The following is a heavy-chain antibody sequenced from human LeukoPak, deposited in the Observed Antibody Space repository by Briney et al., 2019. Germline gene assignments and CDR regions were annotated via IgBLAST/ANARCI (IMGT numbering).Heavy chain of an antibody. CDR1: GFTFDDYA. D-gene: IGHD6-13*01. J-gene: IGHJ3*02. CDR3: AKDAEDALVLPGAFDI. Sequence: GRSLRLSCAASGFTFDDYAMHWVRQAPGKGLEWVSGISWNSGSIGYADSVKGRFTISRDNAKNSLYLQMNSLRAEDTALYYCAKDAEDALVLPGAFDIWGQGTVVTVSS. CDR2: ISWNSGSI. V-gene: IGHV3-9*01.